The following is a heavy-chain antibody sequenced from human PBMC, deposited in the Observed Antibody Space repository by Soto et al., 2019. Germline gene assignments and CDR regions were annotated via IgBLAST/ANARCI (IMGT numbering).Heavy chain of an antibody. CDR2: ISFYNGNT. CDR3: ASATSIAVAGKGR. Sequence: QVQLVQSGGEVRKPGASVKVSCKASGDTITNYGISWVRQAPGQGLEWMGWISFYNGNTKYAQNLQGRVTLTTDTSTSTAYMELRSLRSDDTAVYYCASATSIAVAGKGRWGQGTLVTVSS. J-gene: IGHJ4*02. V-gene: IGHV1-18*01. CDR1: GDTITNYG. D-gene: IGHD6-19*01.